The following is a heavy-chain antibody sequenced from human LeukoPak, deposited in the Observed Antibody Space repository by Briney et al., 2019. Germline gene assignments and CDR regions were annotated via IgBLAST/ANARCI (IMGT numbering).Heavy chain of an antibody. CDR3: ARATWAAFDY. D-gene: IGHD7-27*01. CDR2: ISYDGSNK. Sequence: GGSLRLSCAASGFTFSSYAMHWVRQAPGKGLEWVAVISYDGSNKYYADSVKGRFTISRDNSENTLYLQMNSLRAEDTAVYYCARATWAAFDYWGQGTLVTVSS. V-gene: IGHV3-30-3*01. CDR1: GFTFSSYA. J-gene: IGHJ4*02.